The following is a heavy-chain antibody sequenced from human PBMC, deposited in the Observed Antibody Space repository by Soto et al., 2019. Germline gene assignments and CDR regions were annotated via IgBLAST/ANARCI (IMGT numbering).Heavy chain of an antibody. Sequence: QVQLQESGPGLVKPSETLSLTCTVSGGSISNYYWSWIRQPPGKGLEWIGYIYYTGSTNYNPSLKSRVTISLDTSKNQFSLNLSSVTAADTAMYYCASHTAAALYYYSGMDVWGQGTTVTVSS. CDR3: ASHTAAALYYYSGMDV. V-gene: IGHV4-59*01. D-gene: IGHD2-15*01. CDR2: IYYTGST. J-gene: IGHJ6*02. CDR1: GGSISNYY.